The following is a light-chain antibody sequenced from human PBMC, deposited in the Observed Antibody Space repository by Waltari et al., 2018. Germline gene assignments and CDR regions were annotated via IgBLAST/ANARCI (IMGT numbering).Light chain of an antibody. Sequence: QSVLTQPPSASGAPGHRVTISCSGSSSNIGSNTFNLYQQLPGTAPKLLIYKNDRRPSGVPDRFSGSKSDNSASLTISWLQSEDEADYYCAAWDDSRNGHVVFGGGTKVTVL. J-gene: IGLJ2*01. CDR1: SSNIGSNT. CDR2: KND. V-gene: IGLV1-44*01. CDR3: AAWDDSRNGHVV.